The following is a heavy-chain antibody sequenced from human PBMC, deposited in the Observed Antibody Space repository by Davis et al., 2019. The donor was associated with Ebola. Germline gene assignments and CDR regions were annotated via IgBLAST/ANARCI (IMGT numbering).Heavy chain of an antibody. CDR3: AREQGGVYYYYGMDV. CDR1: GYTFTSYD. V-gene: IGHV1-8*01. CDR2: MNPNSGNT. J-gene: IGHJ6*02. D-gene: IGHD1/OR15-1a*01. Sequence: AASVKVSCKASGYTFTSYDINWVRQAPGQGLEWMGWMNPNSGNTGYAQKFQGRVTITRDTSASTAYMELSSLRSEDTAVYYCAREQGGVYYYYGMDVWGQGTTVTVSS.